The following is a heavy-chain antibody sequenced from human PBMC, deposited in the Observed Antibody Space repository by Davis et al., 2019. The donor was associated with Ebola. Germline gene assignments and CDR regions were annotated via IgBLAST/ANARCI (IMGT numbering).Heavy chain of an antibody. CDR1: RGSISSYY. Sequence: SETLSLTCTVSRGSISSYYWSWIRQPPGKGLEWIGYIYYSGSTYYNPSLKSRVTISVDTSKNQFSLKLSSVTAADTAVYYCARQPNFTKFDYWGQGTLVTVSS. CDR3: ARQPNFTKFDY. V-gene: IGHV4-30-4*01. CDR2: IYYSGST. J-gene: IGHJ4*02. D-gene: IGHD2-2*01.